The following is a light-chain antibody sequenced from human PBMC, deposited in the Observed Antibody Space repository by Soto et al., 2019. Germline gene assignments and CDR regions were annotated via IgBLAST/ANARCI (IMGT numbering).Light chain of an antibody. CDR1: QSVSSRS. V-gene: IGKV3-20*01. J-gene: IGKJ1*01. CDR2: GAS. Sequence: EIVLTQSPGTLSLSPGERATLSCRASQSVSSRSLAWYQQKPGQAPRLLISGASSRAADIPARFSGSGSGTDFTLTIRRLEPEDFAVYYCQQYGSSGTFGQGTKVDI. CDR3: QQYGSSGT.